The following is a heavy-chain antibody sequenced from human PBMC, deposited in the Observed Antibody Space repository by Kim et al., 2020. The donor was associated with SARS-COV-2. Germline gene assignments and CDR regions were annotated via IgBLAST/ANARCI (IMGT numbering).Heavy chain of an antibody. J-gene: IGHJ4*02. CDR3: TTTGTTGPYYFDF. D-gene: IGHD1-7*01. Sequence: YADSVKARLTISRDNAKNTLYLQMNSLRAEDTAVYYCTTTGTTGPYYFDFWGQGSLVTVSS. V-gene: IGHV3-74*01.